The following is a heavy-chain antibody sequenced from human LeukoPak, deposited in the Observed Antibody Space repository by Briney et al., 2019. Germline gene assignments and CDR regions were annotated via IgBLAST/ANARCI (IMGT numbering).Heavy chain of an antibody. CDR1: GFTFSSHW. Sequence: GSLRLSCAASGFTFSSHWMTWVRQAPGKGPEGVASINKDGSEQYYVDSVKGRFTISRDNAKNSLSLQVSSLRAEDTAVYYCTRGGATSSWYWFFWGQGTLVTVSS. V-gene: IGHV3-7*01. D-gene: IGHD6-13*01. CDR3: TRGGATSSWYWFF. CDR2: INKDGSEQ. J-gene: IGHJ4*02.